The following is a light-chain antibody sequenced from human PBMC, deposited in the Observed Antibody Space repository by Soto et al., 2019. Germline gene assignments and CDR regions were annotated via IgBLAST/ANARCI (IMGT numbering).Light chain of an antibody. V-gene: IGKV1-39*01. Sequence: DIQMTQSPSSLSASVGDRVTITCRASQSISSYLNWYQQKPGKAPKLLIYAASSLQSGVPSRFSGSGSGTDFTLTISSLQPEDFATYYCQQSYSTPGITFGGGTEVEIK. J-gene: IGKJ4*01. CDR3: QQSYSTPGIT. CDR2: AAS. CDR1: QSISSY.